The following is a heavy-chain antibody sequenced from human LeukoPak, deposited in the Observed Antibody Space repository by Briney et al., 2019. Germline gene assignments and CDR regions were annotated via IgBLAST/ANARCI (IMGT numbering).Heavy chain of an antibody. V-gene: IGHV3-21*01. CDR1: GFTFSSYS. Sequence: GGSLRLSCAASGFTFSSYSMNWVRQAPGKGLEWVSSISSSSSYIYYADSVKGRFTISRDNSKNTLYQQMNSLRAEDTAVYYCARDQIDGSGSYYKGPFDYWGQGTLVTVSS. CDR3: ARDQIDGSGSYYKGPFDY. CDR2: ISSSSSYI. J-gene: IGHJ4*02. D-gene: IGHD3-10*01.